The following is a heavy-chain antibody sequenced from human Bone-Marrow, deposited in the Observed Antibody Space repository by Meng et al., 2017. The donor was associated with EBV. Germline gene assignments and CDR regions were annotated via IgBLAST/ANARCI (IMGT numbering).Heavy chain of an antibody. V-gene: IGHV4-4*02. CDR1: GASIDSSDW. CDR2: IHHSGTT. CDR3: ARGLGGHYPTMEY. Sequence: QVPRQESGPGLVKPSGTLSLPCAVSGASIDSSDWWTWVRQAPGKGLEWIGEIHHSGTTNCNPSLESRVTISIDKSDNQFSLKLTSVTAADTAVYYCARGLGGHYPTMEYWGQGTLVTVSS. J-gene: IGHJ4*02. D-gene: IGHD3-22*01.